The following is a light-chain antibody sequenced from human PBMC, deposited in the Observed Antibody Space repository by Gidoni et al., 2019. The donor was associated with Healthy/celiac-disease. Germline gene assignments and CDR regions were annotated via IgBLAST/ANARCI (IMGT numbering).Light chain of an antibody. CDR2: KVS. CDR3: MQGTHWPLAPGFT. Sequence: DVVMTQSPRSLPVILGQPASISCRSSQSLVHSDGNTYLNWFQQRPGQSPRRLIYKVSNRDPGVPDRFGGSGSGTDFTLKISRVEAEDVRVYYCMQGTHWPLAPGFTFGPGTKGDIK. J-gene: IGKJ3*01. CDR1: QSLVHSDGNTY. V-gene: IGKV2-30*02.